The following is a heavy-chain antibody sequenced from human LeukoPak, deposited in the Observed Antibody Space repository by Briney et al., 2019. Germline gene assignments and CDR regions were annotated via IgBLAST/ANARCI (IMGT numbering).Heavy chain of an antibody. CDR2: MYFSGNT. V-gene: IGHV4-39*01. Sequence: SETLSLTCTVSGGSISSDSYYWGWIRQPPGKGLEWIATMYFSGNTYYSPSLKSRVTISVDTSKNQFSLNLTSVTAADTAVYYCARQADYSRSLFSGYYHYHMDVWGKGTTVTVSS. CDR1: GGSISSDSYY. CDR3: ARQADYSRSLFSGYYHYHMDV. D-gene: IGHD6-6*01. J-gene: IGHJ6*04.